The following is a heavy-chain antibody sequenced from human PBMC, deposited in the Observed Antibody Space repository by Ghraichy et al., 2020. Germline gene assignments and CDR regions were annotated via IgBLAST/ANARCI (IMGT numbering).Heavy chain of an antibody. CDR3: ARGRDCTSTSCYTPMYNWFDP. Sequence: ASVKVSCKASGYTFTSYGISWVRQAPGQGLEWMGWISAHTGNTISAQKLQGRVTMTTDTSTSTAYMELRSLRSDDTAVYYCARGRDCTSTSCYTPMYNWFDPWGQGTLVTVSS. V-gene: IGHV1-18*04. CDR2: ISAHTGNT. J-gene: IGHJ5*02. CDR1: GYTFTSYG. D-gene: IGHD2-2*02.